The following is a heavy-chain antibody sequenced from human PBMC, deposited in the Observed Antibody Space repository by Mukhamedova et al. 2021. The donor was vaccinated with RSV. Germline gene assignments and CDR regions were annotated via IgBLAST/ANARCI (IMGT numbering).Heavy chain of an antibody. V-gene: IGHV4-59*01. D-gene: IGHD6-13*01. J-gene: IGHJ4*02. CDR3: ARENPRYSSNWGTLFYFDY. CDR2: IYYSGST. Sequence: GKGLEWLGYIYYSGSTNYNPSLKSRVTISVDTSKNQFFLRLTSVTAADTAVYYCARENPRYSSNWGTLFYFDYWGQGTLVTVSS.